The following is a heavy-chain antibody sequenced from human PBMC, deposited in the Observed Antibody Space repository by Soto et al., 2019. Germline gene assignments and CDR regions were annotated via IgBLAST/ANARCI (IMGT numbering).Heavy chain of an antibody. CDR2: ILYDGSNK. D-gene: IGHD6-19*01. CDR1: GFTFSSYA. V-gene: IGHV3-30-3*01. Sequence: QVQLVESGGGVVQPGRSLRLSCAASGFTFSSYAMHWVRQAPGKGLEWVAVILYDGSNKYYADSVKGRFTISRDNSKNTLYLQMNSLRAEDTAVYYCARGLVVGGAVAVFDYWGQGTLVTVSS. CDR3: ARGLVVGGAVAVFDY. J-gene: IGHJ4*02.